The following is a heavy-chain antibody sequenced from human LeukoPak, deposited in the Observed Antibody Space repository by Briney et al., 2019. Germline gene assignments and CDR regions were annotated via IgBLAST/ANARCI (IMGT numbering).Heavy chain of an antibody. D-gene: IGHD3-10*01. CDR3: AKDYYGSGSYYSDY. J-gene: IGHJ4*02. CDR2: ISGSGGST. Sequence: GGSLRLSCVASGFTFSSYAMSWVRQAPGKGLEWVSAISGSGGSTYYADSVKGRFTISRDNSKNTLYLQMNSLRAEDTAVYYCAKDYYGSGSYYSDYWGQGTLVTVSS. V-gene: IGHV3-23*01. CDR1: GFTFSSYA.